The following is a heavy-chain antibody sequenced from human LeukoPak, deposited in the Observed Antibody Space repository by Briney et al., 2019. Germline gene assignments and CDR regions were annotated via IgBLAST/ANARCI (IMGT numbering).Heavy chain of an antibody. J-gene: IGHJ4*02. CDR3: ARNYGGSFYFDY. Sequence: SGPALVKPTQTLTLTCTFSRFSPSTSGVGVTWIRQPPGKALEWLSPIDWDDDKYYSTSVKTGLTISKDTSKNQVVLTMTNMDPVDTATYYCARNYGGSFYFDYWGQGTLVTVSS. CDR2: IDWDDDK. V-gene: IGHV2-70*01. D-gene: IGHD1-26*01. CDR1: RFSPSTSGVG.